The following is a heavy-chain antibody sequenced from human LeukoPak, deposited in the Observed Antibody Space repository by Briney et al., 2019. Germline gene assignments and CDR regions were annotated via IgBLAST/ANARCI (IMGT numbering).Heavy chain of an antibody. CDR1: GFTFTSYG. CDR3: ARKLRYFDWLSENDY. J-gene: IGHJ4*02. Sequence: GGSLRLSCAASGFTFTSYGMHWVRQAPGKGLEWVAVVWYDGSKTYYADSVKGRFTISRDNAKNSLYLQMNSLRAEDTAVYYCARKLRYFDWLSENDYWGQGTLVTVSS. CDR2: VWYDGSKT. V-gene: IGHV3-33*01. D-gene: IGHD3-9*01.